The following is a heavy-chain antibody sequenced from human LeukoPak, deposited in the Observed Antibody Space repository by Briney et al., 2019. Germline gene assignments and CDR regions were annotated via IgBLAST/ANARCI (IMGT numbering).Heavy chain of an antibody. J-gene: IGHJ4*02. D-gene: IGHD3-22*01. CDR1: GFTFSSYW. V-gene: IGHV3-7*01. Sequence: GGSLRLSSAASGFTFSSYWMSWVRQAPGKGLEWVANIKQDGSEKYYVDSVKGRFTISRDNAKNSLYLQMNSLRAEDTAVYYCARESSGYYSDYWGQGTLVTVSS. CDR3: ARESSGYYSDY. CDR2: IKQDGSEK.